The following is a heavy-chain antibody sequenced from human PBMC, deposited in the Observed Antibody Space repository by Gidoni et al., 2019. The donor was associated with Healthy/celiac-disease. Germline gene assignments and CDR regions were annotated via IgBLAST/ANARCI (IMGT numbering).Heavy chain of an antibody. CDR2: IYHSGST. CDR3: ARVRIAVAGTVVDY. V-gene: IGHV4-38-2*01. D-gene: IGHD6-19*01. CDR1: GYSFSSGNY. J-gene: IGHJ4*02. Sequence: QVQLQESGPGPVKPSETLSLTCAGPGYSFSSGNYWGWTRQPPGKGLEWIGSIYHSGSTYYNPSLKSRVTISVDTSKTQFSLKLSSGTAADTAVYYCARVRIAVAGTVVDYWGQGTLVTVSS.